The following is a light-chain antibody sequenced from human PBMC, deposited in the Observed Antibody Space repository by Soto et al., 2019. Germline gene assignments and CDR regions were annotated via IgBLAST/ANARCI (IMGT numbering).Light chain of an antibody. CDR3: QNYNSASIT. Sequence: DIQMTQSPSSLSASVGDRVTITCRASQGISHYLAWYQQKPGKVPKLLIYAASTLQSGVPSRFSGSGSGTDFTLPISSLQPEDVATYYCQNYNSASITFGQGTRLDIK. J-gene: IGKJ5*01. V-gene: IGKV1-27*01. CDR2: AAS. CDR1: QGISHY.